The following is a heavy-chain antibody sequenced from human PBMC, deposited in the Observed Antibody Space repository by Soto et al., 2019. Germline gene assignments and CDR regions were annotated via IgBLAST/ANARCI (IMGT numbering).Heavy chain of an antibody. V-gene: IGHV3-15*01. J-gene: IGHJ4*02. D-gene: IGHD6-6*01. Sequence: PGGSLRLSCAAAGFTCINACMSWVRQAPGKGLERVGRIKSKTDGGTTDYAAPVKGRFTISRDDSKNTLYLQMNSLKTADTAVYYCTTHSSSAPFDYWGQGTLVTVSS. CDR3: TTHSSSAPFDY. CDR2: IKSKTDGGTT. CDR1: GFTCINAC.